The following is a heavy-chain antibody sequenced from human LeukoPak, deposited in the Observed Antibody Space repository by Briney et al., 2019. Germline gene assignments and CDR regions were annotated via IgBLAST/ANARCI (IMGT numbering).Heavy chain of an antibody. D-gene: IGHD7-27*01. J-gene: IGHJ4*02. CDR2: ISASGGST. CDR1: GFTFTNYA. V-gene: IGHV3-23*01. CDR3: AQDLAWGAFDH. Sequence: GGSLRLSCAASGFTFTNYAMSWVRQSPKKGLEWVSVISASGGSTNYADSVKGRFTISRDDSKNTLSLQMNSLRVEDTAVYYCAQDLAWGAFDHWGQGTLVTVSS.